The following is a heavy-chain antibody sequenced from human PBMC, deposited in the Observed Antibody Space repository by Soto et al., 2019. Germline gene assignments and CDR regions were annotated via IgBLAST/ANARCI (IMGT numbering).Heavy chain of an antibody. CDR3: ARQGYTYGSYFDY. V-gene: IGHV4-59*08. J-gene: IGHJ4*02. CDR2: IYYSGST. D-gene: IGHD3-10*01. Sequence: PSETLSLTCTVSGGSIISHYWSWIRQPPGKGLEWIGYIYYSGSTNYNPSLKSRVTISVDTSKNQFSLKLSSVTAADTAVYYCARQGYTYGSYFDYWGQGTLVTVSS. CDR1: GGSIISHY.